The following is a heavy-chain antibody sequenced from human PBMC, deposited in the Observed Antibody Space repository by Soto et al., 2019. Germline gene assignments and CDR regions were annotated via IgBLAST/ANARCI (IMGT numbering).Heavy chain of an antibody. J-gene: IGHJ5*02. CDR3: AKDLLPEVGALGWFDP. CDR2: ISGSGGST. CDR1: GFTFSDYY. D-gene: IGHD1-26*01. Sequence: GGSLRLSCAASGFTFSDYYMSWIRQAPGKGLEWVSAISGSGGSTYYADSVKGRFTISRDNSKNTLYLQMNSLRAEDTAVYYCAKDLLPEVGALGWFDPWGQGTLVTVSS. V-gene: IGHV3-23*01.